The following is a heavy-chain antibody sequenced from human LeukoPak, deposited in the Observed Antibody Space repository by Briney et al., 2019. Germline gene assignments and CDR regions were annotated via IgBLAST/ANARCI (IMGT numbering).Heavy chain of an antibody. CDR1: GYTFTSYG. CDR3: ARDQRVIYYYDSSGSLDY. J-gene: IGHJ4*02. CDR2: ISAYNGNT. D-gene: IGHD3-22*01. V-gene: IGHV1-18*01. Sequence: ASVKVSCKASGYTFTSYGISWVRQAPGQGLEWMGWISAYNGNTNYAQKFQGRVTMTTDTSTSTAYMELRSLRSDDTAVYYCARDQRVIYYYDSSGSLDYWGQGTLVTVSS.